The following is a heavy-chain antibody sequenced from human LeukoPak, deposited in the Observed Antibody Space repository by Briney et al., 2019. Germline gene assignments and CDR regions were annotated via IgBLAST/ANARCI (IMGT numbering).Heavy chain of an antibody. J-gene: IGHJ4*02. CDR1: GYSISSGYY. D-gene: IGHD2-21*02. V-gene: IGHV4-38-2*02. CDR3: ARDLGTAGRPNDN. Sequence: SETLSLTCTVSGYSISSGYYWGWIRQPPGKGPEWIGSIYHSGSTYYNPSLKSRVTISIDKSKNQFSLSLNSVTAADTAVYFCARDLGTAGRPNDNWGPGTLVTVSS. CDR2: IYHSGST.